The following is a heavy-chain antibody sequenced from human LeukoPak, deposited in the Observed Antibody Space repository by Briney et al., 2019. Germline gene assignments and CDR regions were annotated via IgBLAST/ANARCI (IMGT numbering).Heavy chain of an antibody. Sequence: SETLSLTCAVYGGSFSGYHWSWIRQPPGKGLEWIGEINHSGSTNYNPSLKSRVTMSVDTSKNQFSLKLSSVTAADTAVYYCARVRNYYGSGSYSDYMDVWGKGTTVTISS. CDR1: GGSFSGYH. CDR3: ARVRNYYGSGSYSDYMDV. V-gene: IGHV4-34*01. J-gene: IGHJ6*03. CDR2: INHSGST. D-gene: IGHD3-10*01.